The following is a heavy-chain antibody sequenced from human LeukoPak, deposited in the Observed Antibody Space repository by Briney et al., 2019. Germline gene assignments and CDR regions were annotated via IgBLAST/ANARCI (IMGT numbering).Heavy chain of an antibody. CDR2: IYSSGST. J-gene: IGHJ5*02. Sequence: SQTLSLTCTVSGGSISGYYWTWIRQPPGKGLEWIGCIYSSGSTSYKPSLKSRITISVDTSKNQFSLNLSSVTAADTAVYYCVRGKAAAGAIWFDPWGQGTLVTVSS. D-gene: IGHD6-13*01. CDR3: VRGKAAAGAIWFDP. V-gene: IGHV4-59*01. CDR1: GGSISGYY.